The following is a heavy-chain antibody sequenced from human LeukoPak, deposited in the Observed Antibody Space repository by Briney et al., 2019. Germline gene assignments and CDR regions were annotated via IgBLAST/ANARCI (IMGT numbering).Heavy chain of an antibody. D-gene: IGHD3-3*01. CDR3: AKTPYDFWSGYSPFDY. CDR1: GFTFGSYA. V-gene: IGHV3-23*01. Sequence: GGSLRLSCAASGFTFGSYAMSWVRQAPGKGLEWVSAISGSGGSTYYADSVKGRFTISRDNSKNTLYLQMNSLRAEDTAVYYCAKTPYDFWSGYSPFDYWGQGTLVTVSS. CDR2: ISGSGGST. J-gene: IGHJ4*02.